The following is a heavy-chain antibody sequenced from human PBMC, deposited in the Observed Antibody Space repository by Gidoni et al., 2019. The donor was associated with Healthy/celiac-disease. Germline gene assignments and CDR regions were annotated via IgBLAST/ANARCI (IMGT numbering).Heavy chain of an antibody. CDR3: ARLTKLRFLEWLPHYYYYMDV. CDR1: GYSFPSYW. CDR2: IYPGDSDT. J-gene: IGHJ6*03. D-gene: IGHD3-3*01. Sequence: EVQLVQSGAEVKKPGESLKISCKGSGYSFPSYWIGWVRQMPGKGLEWMGIIYPGDSDTRYSPSFQGQVTISADKSISTAYLQWSSLKASDTAMYYCARLTKLRFLEWLPHYYYYMDVWGKGTTVTVSS. V-gene: IGHV5-51*03.